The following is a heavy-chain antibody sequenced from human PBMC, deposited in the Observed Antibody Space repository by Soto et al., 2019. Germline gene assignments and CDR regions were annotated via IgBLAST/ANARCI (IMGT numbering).Heavy chain of an antibody. J-gene: IGHJ4*02. CDR2: INPVFGTA. CDR3: AREGPDRLAAAGGNDY. D-gene: IGHD6-13*01. V-gene: IGHV1-69*13. CDR1: GYTFTSYA. Sequence: SVKVSCKASGYTFTSYAMHWVRQAPGQGLEWMGGINPVFGTANYAQKFQGRVTITADESTSTAYMELSSLRSEDTAVYYCAREGPDRLAAAGGNDYWGQGTLVTVSS.